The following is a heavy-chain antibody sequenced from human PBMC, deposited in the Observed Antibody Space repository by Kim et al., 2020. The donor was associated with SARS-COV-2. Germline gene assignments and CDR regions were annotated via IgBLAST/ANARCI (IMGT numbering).Heavy chain of an antibody. D-gene: IGHD2-15*01. Sequence: SETLSLTCAVYGGSFSGYYWSWIRQPPGKGLEWIGEINHSGSTNYNPSLKSRVTISVDTSKNQFSLKLSSVTAADTAVYYCARGGRVYCSGGSCYGVYYYGMDVWGQGTTVTVSS. CDR3: ARGGRVYCSGGSCYGVYYYGMDV. J-gene: IGHJ6*02. V-gene: IGHV4-34*01. CDR1: GGSFSGYY. CDR2: INHSGST.